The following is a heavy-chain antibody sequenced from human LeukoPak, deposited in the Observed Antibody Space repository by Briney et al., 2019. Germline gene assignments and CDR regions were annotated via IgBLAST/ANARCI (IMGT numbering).Heavy chain of an antibody. CDR3: ARGLNYYDSSGYYSPYFDY. Sequence: GASVKVSCKASGYTFTSYGISCVRQAPGQGLEWMGWISAYNGNTNYAQKLQGRVTMTTDTSTSTAYMELRSLRSDDTAVYYCARGLNYYDSSGYYSPYFDYWGQGTLVTVSS. CDR2: ISAYNGNT. CDR1: GYTFTSYG. J-gene: IGHJ4*02. D-gene: IGHD3-22*01. V-gene: IGHV1-18*01.